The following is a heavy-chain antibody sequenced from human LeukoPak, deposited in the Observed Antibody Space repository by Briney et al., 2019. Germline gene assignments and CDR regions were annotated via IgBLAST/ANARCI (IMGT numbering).Heavy chain of an antibody. Sequence: SQTLSLTCIVSGGSIISGDYYWTWIRQPPGKGLEWIGYIYHNGDTYYNPSLRSRISISVDTSKNQFSLRLSSVTAADTAVYYCARAGVVPAAINRAFDIWGQGSLVTVSS. CDR1: GGSIISGDYY. J-gene: IGHJ3*02. CDR2: IYHNGDT. D-gene: IGHD2-2*02. V-gene: IGHV4-30-4*08. CDR3: ARAGVVPAAINRAFDI.